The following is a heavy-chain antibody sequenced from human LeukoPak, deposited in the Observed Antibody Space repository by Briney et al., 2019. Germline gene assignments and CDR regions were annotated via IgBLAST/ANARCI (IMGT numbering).Heavy chain of an antibody. V-gene: IGHV1-2*02. D-gene: IGHD3-10*01. Sequence: ASVKVSCKASGYTFNDFYVHWVRQAPGQGLEWMGWINPKIADTIYAQSVRGRVTMTRDTSITTAYLELSSLRSDDTAVYYCARDGDYGTGSYYRGCIDSWGQGTPVTVSP. J-gene: IGHJ4*02. CDR3: ARDGDYGTGSYYRGCIDS. CDR1: GYTFNDFY. CDR2: INPKIADT.